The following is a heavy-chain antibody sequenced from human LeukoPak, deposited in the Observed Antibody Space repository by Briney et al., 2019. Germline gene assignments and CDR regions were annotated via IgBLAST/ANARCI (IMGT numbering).Heavy chain of an antibody. CDR3: ARVVHSGGDY. Sequence: ASVKVSCKASGYTFTGYYMHWVRQAPGQGLEWMGWINPNSGGTNYAQKFQGRVTMTRDTSISAAYMELSSLRSDDTAVYYCARVVHSGGDYWGQGTLVTVSS. CDR1: GYTFTGYY. D-gene: IGHD3-10*01. J-gene: IGHJ4*02. V-gene: IGHV1-2*02. CDR2: INPNSGGT.